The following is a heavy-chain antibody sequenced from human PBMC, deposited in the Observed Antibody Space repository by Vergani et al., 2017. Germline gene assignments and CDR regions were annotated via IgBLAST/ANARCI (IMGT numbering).Heavy chain of an antibody. CDR3: AKANPRNSGYDYLYYYHAMAV. J-gene: IGHJ6*02. CDR2: ISGSGGST. Sequence: EVQLLESGGDLVQPGGSLRLSCAASGFTFNHYAMNWVRQAPGKGLEWVSGISGSGGSTYYAGSVKGRFTISRDSSKTTLYLQMNSLSAGDTAVYYCAKANPRNSGYDYLYYYHAMAVWGQGTTVTVS. V-gene: IGHV3-23*01. CDR1: GFTFNHYA. D-gene: IGHD5-12*01.